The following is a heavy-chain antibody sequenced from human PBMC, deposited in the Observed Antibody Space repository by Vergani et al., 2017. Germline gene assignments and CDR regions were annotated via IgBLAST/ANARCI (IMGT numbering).Heavy chain of an antibody. V-gene: IGHV3-48*01. CDR2: VSTGTKSQ. J-gene: IGHJ3*01. Sequence: VQLVESGGGVVQPGGSLRLSCAASGFSFGSYGMHWVRLRQAPGKGLEWVSLVSTGTKSQSYGESVKGRFTSSRDSDKNSLHLQMDSLRAEDTAVYYCEREYSSTAGRSLDFWGQGTKVAVSS. CDR1: GFSFGSYG. CDR3: EREYSSTAGRSLDF. D-gene: IGHD2-2*01.